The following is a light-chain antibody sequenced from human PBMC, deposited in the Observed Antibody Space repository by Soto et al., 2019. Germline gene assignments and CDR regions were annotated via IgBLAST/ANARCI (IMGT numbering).Light chain of an antibody. V-gene: IGKV1D-16*01. Sequence: DIQMTQSPSSLSASIGDRVTITCRASQGINTWLAWYQQKSEKAPQSLIYSASALEGGVPSRFSGSGSGTDFTLTSSSQPPEDVANYCCQPYRTYPLTFGGGTKVEIK. CDR1: QGINTW. CDR3: QPYRTYPLT. J-gene: IGKJ4*01. CDR2: SAS.